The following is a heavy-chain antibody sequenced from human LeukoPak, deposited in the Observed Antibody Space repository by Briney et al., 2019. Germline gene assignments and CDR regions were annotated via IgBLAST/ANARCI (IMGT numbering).Heavy chain of an antibody. CDR3: ARNGYSSSWYSPFAGALRHLFDH. J-gene: IGHJ4*02. V-gene: IGHV3-33*01. Sequence: PGGSLRLSCAASGFTFSSYGMHWVRQAPGKGLEWVAVIWYDGSNKYYADSVKGRFTISRDNSKNTLYLQMNSLRAEDTAVYYCARNGYSSSWYSPFAGALRHLFDHWGQGTLVTVSS. CDR1: GFTFSSYG. D-gene: IGHD6-13*01. CDR2: IWYDGSNK.